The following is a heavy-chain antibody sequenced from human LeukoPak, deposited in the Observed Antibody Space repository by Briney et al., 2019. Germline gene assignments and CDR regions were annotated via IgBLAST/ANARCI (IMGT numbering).Heavy chain of an antibody. Sequence: PSETLSLTCAVSGGSISSDDYSWNWIRQPPGKGLEWIGFIYHSGGTYYNPPLKSRVTISVDRSKNQFSLKLSPVTAADTALYYCARASAWNYYFDYWGQGTLVTVSS. CDR2: IYHSGGT. J-gene: IGHJ4*02. CDR3: ARASAWNYYFDY. D-gene: IGHD1-1*01. CDR1: GGSISSDDYS. V-gene: IGHV4-30-2*01.